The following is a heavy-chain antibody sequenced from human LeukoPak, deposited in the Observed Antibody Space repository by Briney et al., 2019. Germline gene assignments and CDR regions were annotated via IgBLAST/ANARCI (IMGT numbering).Heavy chain of an antibody. J-gene: IGHJ3*02. D-gene: IGHD3-22*01. CDR3: AREYYYDSSGYPARAFDI. V-gene: IGHV4-31*03. Sequence: SETLSLTCTVSGGSISSGGYYWSWIRQHPGKGLEWIGYIYYSGSTYYNSSLKSRVTISVDTSKNQFSLKLSSVTAADTAVYYCAREYYYDSSGYPARAFDIWGQGTMVTVSS. CDR1: GGSISSGGYY. CDR2: IYYSGST.